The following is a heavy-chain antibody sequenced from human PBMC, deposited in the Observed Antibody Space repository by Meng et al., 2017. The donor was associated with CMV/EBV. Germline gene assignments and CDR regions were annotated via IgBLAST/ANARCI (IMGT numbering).Heavy chain of an antibody. D-gene: IGHD3-10*01. CDR2: IYYSGST. J-gene: IGHJ4*02. CDR3: VTWLWFGELSGYYFDY. CDR1: GGSISSSSYY. Sequence: RQRRGSGPGVVKPSGTLSLTCTVSGGSISSSSYYWGWIRQPPGKGLEWIGSIYYSGSTYYNPSLKSRVTISVDTSKNQFSLKLSSVTAADTAVYYCVTWLWFGELSGYYFDYWGQGTLVTVSS. V-gene: IGHV4-39*07.